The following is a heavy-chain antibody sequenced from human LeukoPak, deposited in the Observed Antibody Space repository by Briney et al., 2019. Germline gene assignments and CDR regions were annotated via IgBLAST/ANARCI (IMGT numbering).Heavy chain of an antibody. Sequence: PGGSLRLSCAASGSTFSNAWMSWVRQAPGKGLEWVGRIKSKTDGGTTDYAAPVKGRFTISRDDSKNTLYLQMNSLKTEDTAVYYCTTDRLDYADFTYYFDYWGQGTLVTVSS. D-gene: IGHD3/OR15-3a*01. J-gene: IGHJ4*02. V-gene: IGHV3-15*01. CDR1: GSTFSNAW. CDR3: TTDRLDYADFTYYFDY. CDR2: IKSKTDGGTT.